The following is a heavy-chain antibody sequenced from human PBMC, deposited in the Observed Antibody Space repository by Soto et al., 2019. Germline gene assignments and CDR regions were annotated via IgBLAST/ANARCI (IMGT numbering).Heavy chain of an antibody. D-gene: IGHD2-8*01. CDR2: ISGSGGST. CDR1: GFTFSSYA. CDR3: ATVLMVYAIIPYYFDY. Sequence: GESLKISCAASGFTFSSYAMSWVRQAPGKGLEWVSAISGSGGSTYYADSVKGRFTISRDNSKNTLYLQMNSLRAEDTAVYYCATVLMVYAIIPYYFDYWGQGTLVTVSS. V-gene: IGHV3-23*01. J-gene: IGHJ4*02.